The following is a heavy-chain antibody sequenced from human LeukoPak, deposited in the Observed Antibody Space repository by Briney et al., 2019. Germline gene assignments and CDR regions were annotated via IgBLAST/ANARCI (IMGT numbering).Heavy chain of an antibody. D-gene: IGHD4-17*01. CDR2: IWYDGSKK. J-gene: IGHJ4*02. Sequence: GRSLRLSCAASGFTFSNYGFHWVRQAPGKGLEWVAVIWYDGSKKYYADSVKGRFTISRDNAKNSLYVQMNSPKDEDTAVYYCARAKTLTTSDYWGRGTLVTVSS. CDR1: GFTFSNYG. V-gene: IGHV3-33*01. CDR3: ARAKTLTTSDY.